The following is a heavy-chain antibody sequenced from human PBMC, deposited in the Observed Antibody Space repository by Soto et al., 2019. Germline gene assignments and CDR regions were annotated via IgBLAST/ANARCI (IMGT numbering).Heavy chain of an antibody. J-gene: IGHJ4*02. CDR1: GGSIDRSNYY. D-gene: IGHD4-17*01. V-gene: IGHV4-39*07. Sequence: PSETLSLTCNVSGGSIDRSNYYWDWLRQPPGKGLEWIGTTYYNGNAYYNPSLKSRVSMSVDTSKNQFSLKLVSVTAADTAVYYCARERVSLRSSPTTVTTGPRYYFDYWGQGTLVTVSS. CDR3: ARERVSLRSSPTTVTTGPRYYFDY. CDR2: TYYNGNA.